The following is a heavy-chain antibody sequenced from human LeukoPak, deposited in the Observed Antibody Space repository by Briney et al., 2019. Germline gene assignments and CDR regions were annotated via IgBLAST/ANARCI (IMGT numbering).Heavy chain of an antibody. CDR1: GGSFSGYY. D-gene: IGHD2-15*01. Sequence: PSETLSLTCAVYGGSFSGYYWSWIRQPPGKGLEWIGEINHSGSTNYNPSLKSRVTISVDTSKNQFSLKLSSVTAADTAVYYCARYVESIVVVVAATSELYYGMDVWGQGTTVTVSS. J-gene: IGHJ6*02. CDR2: INHSGST. V-gene: IGHV4-34*01. CDR3: ARYVESIVVVVAATSELYYGMDV.